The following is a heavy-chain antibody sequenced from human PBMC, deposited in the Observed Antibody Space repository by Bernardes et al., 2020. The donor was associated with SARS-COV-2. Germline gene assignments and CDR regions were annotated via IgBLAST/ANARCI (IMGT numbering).Heavy chain of an antibody. Sequence: GGSLRLSCAASGFTFSTYAMHLVRQAPGKGLEWVAVISYGGSNKYYADSVKGRLTISRDNSKNTLYVQMNSLRAEDTAVYFCAKGGSSSWSVIDYWGQGTLVTVSS. CDR2: ISYGGSNK. D-gene: IGHD2-2*01. J-gene: IGHJ4*02. CDR3: AKGGSSSWSVIDY. CDR1: GFTFSTYA. V-gene: IGHV3-30*18.